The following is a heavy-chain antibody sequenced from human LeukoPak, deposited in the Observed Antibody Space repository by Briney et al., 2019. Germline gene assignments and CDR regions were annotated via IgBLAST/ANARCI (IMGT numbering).Heavy chain of an antibody. J-gene: IGHJ3*02. CDR1: GGSISSGIYY. V-gene: IGHV4-61*02. CDR2: IYTSGST. D-gene: IGHD3-22*01. CDR3: ARDFDSLHAFDI. Sequence: SETLSLTCTVSGGSISSGIYYWSWIRQPAGKGLEWIGRIYTSGSTNYNLSLKSRVTVSVDTSKNQFSLTLTSVTAADTAVYYCARDFDSLHAFDIWGQGTMVTVSS.